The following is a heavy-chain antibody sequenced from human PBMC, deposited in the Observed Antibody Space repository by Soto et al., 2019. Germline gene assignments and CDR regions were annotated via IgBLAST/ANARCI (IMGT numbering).Heavy chain of an antibody. CDR1: GFTFDDYG. Sequence: EVLLVESGGGVVRPGGSLRLSCAASGFTFDDYGMSWVRQAPGKGLEWVSGINWNGGSTGYADSVKGRFTISRDNAKNSLYLQMNSLGAEETALYYCAREYCSSTSCYGFFDYYYGMDVWGQGTTVTVSS. D-gene: IGHD2-2*01. CDR3: AREYCSSTSCYGFFDYYYGMDV. CDR2: INWNGGST. V-gene: IGHV3-20*04. J-gene: IGHJ6*02.